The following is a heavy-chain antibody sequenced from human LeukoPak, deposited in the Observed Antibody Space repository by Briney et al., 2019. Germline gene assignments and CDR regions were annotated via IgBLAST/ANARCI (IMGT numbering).Heavy chain of an antibody. D-gene: IGHD5-18*01. V-gene: IGHV3-23*01. J-gene: IGHJ3*01. CDR3: AKDLTAVGAGGFDL. CDR2: IADSGDTT. CDR1: GFTFRTYA. Sequence: GGSLRLSCAASGFTFRTYAMSWVRQAPGKGLEWVSAIADSGDTTHYSDSVKGRFTISGDNSQNMLYLQMNSLRAEDTALYYCAKDLTAVGAGGFDLWGQGTMVTVSS.